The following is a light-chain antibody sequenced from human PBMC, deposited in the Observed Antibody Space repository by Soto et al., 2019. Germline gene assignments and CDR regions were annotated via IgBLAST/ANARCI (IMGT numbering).Light chain of an antibody. Sequence: EIVLTQSPGTLSLSPGKRATLSCRASQSVSNSYLAWYQQKPGQAPRLLISGASSRATGIPDRFSGSGSGTDFTLTISRLEPEDFAVYYCQQYGSSPLTFGGGTKVEIK. V-gene: IGKV3-20*01. CDR2: GAS. J-gene: IGKJ4*01. CDR1: QSVSNSY. CDR3: QQYGSSPLT.